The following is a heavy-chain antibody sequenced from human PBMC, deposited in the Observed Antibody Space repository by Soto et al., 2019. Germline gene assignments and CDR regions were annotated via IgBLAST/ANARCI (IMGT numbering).Heavy chain of an antibody. CDR3: AGDFWSGYHGYYYYYGMDV. CDR1: GGSISSGGYY. D-gene: IGHD3-3*01. CDR2: IYYSGST. Sequence: SETLSLTCTVSGGSISSGGYYWSWIRQHPGKGLEWIGYIYYSGSTYYNPSLKSRVTISVDTSKNQFSLKLSSVTAADTAVYYCAGDFWSGYHGYYYYYGMDVWGQGTTVTVSS. V-gene: IGHV4-31*03. J-gene: IGHJ6*02.